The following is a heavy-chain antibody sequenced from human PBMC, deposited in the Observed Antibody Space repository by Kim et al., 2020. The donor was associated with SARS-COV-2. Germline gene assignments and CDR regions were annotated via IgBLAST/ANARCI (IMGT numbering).Heavy chain of an antibody. Sequence: SETLSLTCTVSGGSISSSSYYWGWIRQPPGKGLEWIGSIYYSGSTYYNPSLKSRVTISVDTSKNQFSLKLSSVTAADTAVYYCARVTPQWLQASHYYYYGMDVWGQGTTVTVSS. J-gene: IGHJ6*02. V-gene: IGHV4-39*07. CDR3: ARVTPQWLQASHYYYYGMDV. CDR2: IYYSGST. CDR1: GGSISSSSYY. D-gene: IGHD6-19*01.